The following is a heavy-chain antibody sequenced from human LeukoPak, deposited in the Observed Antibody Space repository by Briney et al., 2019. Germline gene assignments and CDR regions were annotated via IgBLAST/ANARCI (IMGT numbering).Heavy chain of an antibody. V-gene: IGHV4-34*01. CDR1: GGSFRGYY. J-gene: IGHJ4*02. D-gene: IGHD3-9*01. Sequence: SETLSLTCAVYGGSFRGYYWTWVRKPPGKGLEWIGEINHSGSTNYNPSLKSRVIISVDTSKNQFSLKLSSVTAADTAVYYCARGRLDWGQGILVTVSS. CDR2: INHSGST. CDR3: ARGRLD.